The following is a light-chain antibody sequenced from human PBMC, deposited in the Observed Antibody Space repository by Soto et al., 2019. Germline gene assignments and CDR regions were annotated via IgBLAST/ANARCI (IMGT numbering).Light chain of an antibody. CDR3: SSYTSSSTLV. CDR2: DVS. Sequence: QSALTQPASVSGSPGQSITISCTGTSSDVGDYNYVSWYQQHPGKAHKVMIYDVSNRPSGVSNRFSGSKSGNTASLTISGLQAEGEADYYCSSYTSSSTLVFGTGTKVTV. V-gene: IGLV2-14*01. CDR1: SSDVGDYNY. J-gene: IGLJ1*01.